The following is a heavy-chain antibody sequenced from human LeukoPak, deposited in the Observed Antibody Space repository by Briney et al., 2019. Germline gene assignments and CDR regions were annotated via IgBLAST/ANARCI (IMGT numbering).Heavy chain of an antibody. V-gene: IGHV3-23*01. CDR3: AKGIQLLSGRAQYFDY. CDR2: ISGSGGST. J-gene: IGHJ4*02. Sequence: PGGSLRLSCAASGFTFSSYAMSWVRQAPGKGLEWVSAISGSGGSTYYADSVKGRFTISRDNSKNTLYLQMNSLRAEDTAVYYCAKGIQLLSGRAQYFDYWGQGTLVTVSS. CDR1: GFTFSSYA. D-gene: IGHD5-18*01.